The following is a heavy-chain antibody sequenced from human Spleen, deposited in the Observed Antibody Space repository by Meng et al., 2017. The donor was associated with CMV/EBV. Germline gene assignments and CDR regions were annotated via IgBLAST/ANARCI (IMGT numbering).Heavy chain of an antibody. CDR1: GFTFSSYW. CDR2: ISYDGRNK. J-gene: IGHJ3*02. CDR3: AREGYPDAFDI. Sequence: GESLKISCAASGFTFSSYWMSWVRQAPGKGLEWVAVISYDGRNKYYADSVKGRFTVSRDTSKNTLYLQMNSLRAEDTAVYYCAREGYPDAFDIWGQGTMVTVSS. V-gene: IGHV3-30*03. D-gene: IGHD2-2*01.